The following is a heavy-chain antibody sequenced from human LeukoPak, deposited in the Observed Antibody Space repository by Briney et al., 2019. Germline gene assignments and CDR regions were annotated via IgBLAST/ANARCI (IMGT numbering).Heavy chain of an antibody. J-gene: IGHJ4*02. V-gene: IGHV1-3*01. Sequence: ASVMVSCKASGYTFTSYAMHWVRQAPGQRLEWMGWINAGNGNTKYSQKFQGRVTITRDTSASTAYMELSSLRSEDTAVYYCARDQSSSWYYFDYWGQGTLVTVSS. CDR2: INAGNGNT. CDR3: ARDQSSSWYYFDY. D-gene: IGHD6-13*01. CDR1: GYTFTSYA.